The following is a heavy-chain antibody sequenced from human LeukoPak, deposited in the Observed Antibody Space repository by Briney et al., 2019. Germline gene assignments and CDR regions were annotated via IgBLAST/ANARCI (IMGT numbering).Heavy chain of an antibody. D-gene: IGHD3-10*01. Sequence: ASVKVSCKASGGTFSSYAISWVRQAPGQGLEWMGGIIPIFGTANYAQKFQGRVTITADKSTSTAYMELSSLRSEDTAVYYCAREVQCYYGSGSYIHHYYYMDVWGKGTTVTVSS. CDR1: GGTFSSYA. J-gene: IGHJ6*03. CDR3: AREVQCYYGSGSYIHHYYYMDV. CDR2: IIPIFGTA. V-gene: IGHV1-69*06.